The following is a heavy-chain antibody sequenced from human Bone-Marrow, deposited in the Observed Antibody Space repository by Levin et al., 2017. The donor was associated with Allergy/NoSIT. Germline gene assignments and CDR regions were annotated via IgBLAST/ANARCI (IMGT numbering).Heavy chain of an antibody. CDR2: ISSSSSTI. D-gene: IGHD6-13*01. V-gene: IGHV3-48*02. CDR3: ARPHQQLAFENRTGDYYYYYGMDV. Sequence: GGSLRLSCAASGFTFSSYSMNWVRQAPGKGLEWVSYISSSSSTIYYADSVKGRFTISRDNAKNSLYLQMNSLRDEDTAVYYCARPHQQLAFENRTGDYYYYYGMDVWGQGTTVTVSS. CDR1: GFTFSSYS. J-gene: IGHJ6*02.